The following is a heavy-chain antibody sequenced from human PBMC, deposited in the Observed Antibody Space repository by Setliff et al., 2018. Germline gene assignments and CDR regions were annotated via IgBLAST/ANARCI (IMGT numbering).Heavy chain of an antibody. J-gene: IGHJ3*02. Sequence: SETLSLTCTVSGGSFSSGGYYWNWIRQHPGKGLERIGYIYYSGTTYSNPTLKSRVTISVDTSKSQFSLNLTSVTAADTAIYYCARVRWDRESFDIWGQGTMVTVSS. CDR1: GGSFSSGGYY. V-gene: IGHV4-31*03. CDR3: ARVRWDRESFDI. CDR2: IYYSGTT. D-gene: IGHD1-26*01.